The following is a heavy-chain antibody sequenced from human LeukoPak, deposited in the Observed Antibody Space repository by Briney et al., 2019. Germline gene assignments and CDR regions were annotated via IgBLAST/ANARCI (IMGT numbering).Heavy chain of an antibody. J-gene: IGHJ4*02. D-gene: IGHD4-11*01. CDR2: INSDGSST. CDR3: ARGTDYSNYYYFDY. Sequence: GGSLRLSCAASGFTFSSYWMHWVRQAPGKGLVWVSRINSDGSSTSYAGSVKGRFTISRDNAKNTLYLQMNSLRAEDMAVYYCARGTDYSNYYYFDYWGQGTLVTVSS. CDR1: GFTFSSYW. V-gene: IGHV3-74*01.